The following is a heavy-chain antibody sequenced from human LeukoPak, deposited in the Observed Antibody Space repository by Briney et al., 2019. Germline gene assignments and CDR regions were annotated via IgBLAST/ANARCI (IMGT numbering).Heavy chain of an antibody. D-gene: IGHD2-21*01. J-gene: IGHJ1*01. CDR2: INVKTGKP. CDR3: ARGHIEYFQY. Sequence: ASVKVSCKASGYTFTTYSMNWVRQAPGQGLEWMGWINVKTGKPTYAQGFTGRFVFSLDTSVSTTYLQINSLKAEDTAIYYCARGHIEYFQYWGQGTLVTVSS. CDR1: GYTFTTYS. V-gene: IGHV7-4-1*02.